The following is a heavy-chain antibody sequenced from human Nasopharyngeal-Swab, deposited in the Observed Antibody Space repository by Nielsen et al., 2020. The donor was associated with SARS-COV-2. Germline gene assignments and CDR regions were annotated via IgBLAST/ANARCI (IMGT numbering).Heavy chain of an antibody. J-gene: IGHJ4*02. D-gene: IGHD3-22*01. CDR3: ARDYYDSSAYDY. V-gene: IGHV3-74*01. Sequence: GGSLRLSCAASGFTFSRYWMHWVRQAPGKGLVWVARIHSDGSRSSTSYADSVKGRFTISRDNAKNTLYLQMNSLRAEDTAVYYCARDYYDSSAYDYWGQGTLVTVSS. CDR1: GFTFSRYW. CDR2: IHSDGSRSST.